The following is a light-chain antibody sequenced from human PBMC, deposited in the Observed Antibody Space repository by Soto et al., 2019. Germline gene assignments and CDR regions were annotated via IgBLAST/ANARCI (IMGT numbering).Light chain of an antibody. V-gene: IGLV2-8*01. Sequence: QSVLTQPPSASGSPGQSATISCTGTSSDVGGYNYVSWYQQHPGKAPKLMIYEVSKRPSGVPDRFSGSKSGNTASLTVSGLHAEDEADYYCNSYAGSNNWVFGGGTKLTVL. CDR1: SSDVGGYNY. CDR3: NSYAGSNNWV. CDR2: EVS. J-gene: IGLJ3*02.